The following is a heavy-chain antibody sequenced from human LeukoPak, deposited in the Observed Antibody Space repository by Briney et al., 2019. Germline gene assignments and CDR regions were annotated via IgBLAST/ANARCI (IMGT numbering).Heavy chain of an antibody. CDR1: GYTFSTYG. Sequence: GAPVKVSCKASGYTFSTYGISWVRQAPGPRLEWMGWISAQNGNTNYAQKFQGRVTLTTDTSTSTAYMELRSLRSDDSAVYYCARDRFTLFGDYGYWGQGTLVTVSS. CDR3: ARDRFTLFGDYGY. J-gene: IGHJ4*02. CDR2: ISAQNGNT. V-gene: IGHV1-18*01. D-gene: IGHD2-21*01.